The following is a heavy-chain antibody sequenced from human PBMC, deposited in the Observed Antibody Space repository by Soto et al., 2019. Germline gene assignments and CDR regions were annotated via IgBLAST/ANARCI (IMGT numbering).Heavy chain of an antibody. V-gene: IGHV2-5*02. Sequence: QITLKESGPTLVKPTQTLTLTCTFSGFSLSTSGVAVGWIRQPPGKALEWLALIYWDDDKRYSPSLKSRLTITKDTSKKQVVLTMTNMDPVDTANYYCAHRTIVVSGTRGFALFDPWGQGTLVTVSS. CDR2: IYWDDDK. CDR3: AHRTIVVSGTRGFALFDP. J-gene: IGHJ5*02. CDR1: GFSLSTSGVA. D-gene: IGHD6-19*01.